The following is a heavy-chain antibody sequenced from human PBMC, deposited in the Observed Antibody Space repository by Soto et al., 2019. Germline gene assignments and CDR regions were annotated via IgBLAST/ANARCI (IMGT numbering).Heavy chain of an antibody. D-gene: IGHD5-12*01. Sequence: GGSLRLSCAASGFTVSSNYMSWVRQAPGKGLEWVSVIYSGGSTYYADSVKGRFTISRDNSKNTLYLQMNSLRAEDTAVYYCARGGGYDLSHDAFDIWGQGTMVTVSS. CDR3: ARGGGYDLSHDAFDI. V-gene: IGHV3-66*01. J-gene: IGHJ3*02. CDR1: GFTVSSNY. CDR2: IYSGGST.